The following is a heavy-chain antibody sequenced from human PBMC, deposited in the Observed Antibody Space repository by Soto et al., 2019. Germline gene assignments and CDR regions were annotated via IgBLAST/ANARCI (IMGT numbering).Heavy chain of an antibody. V-gene: IGHV5-51*01. CDR2: IYPGESDT. CDR1: GHSFTSYW. Sequence: GESLKISCKGSGHSFTSYWIGWVRQMPGKGLEWMGIIYPGESDTRYSPSFQGQVTISADKSISTAYLQWSSLKASDTAMYYCARQLYRYCSSASCYLLGYWGQGTLVTVSS. CDR3: ARQLYRYCSSASCYLLGY. D-gene: IGHD2-2*01. J-gene: IGHJ4*02.